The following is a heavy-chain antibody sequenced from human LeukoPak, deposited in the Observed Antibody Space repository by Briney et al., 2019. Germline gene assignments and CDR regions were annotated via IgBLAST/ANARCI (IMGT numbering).Heavy chain of an antibody. CDR2: ISVSGSST. V-gene: IGHV3-23*01. D-gene: IGHD3-22*01. Sequence: GGSLRLSCAASGFTLSNYAMSWVRQAPGKGLEWVSTISVSGSSTYYADSVKARFIISRDSSKNTLYLQMNSLRVEDTALYYCAKDYYYDPVDAFDVWGHGTMVTVSS. J-gene: IGHJ3*01. CDR3: AKDYYYDPVDAFDV. CDR1: GFTLSNYA.